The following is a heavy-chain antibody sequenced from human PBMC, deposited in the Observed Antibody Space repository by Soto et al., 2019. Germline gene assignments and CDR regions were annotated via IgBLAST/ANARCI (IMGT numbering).Heavy chain of an antibody. J-gene: IGHJ3*02. V-gene: IGHV1-69*01. CDR1: GGTFSSYA. CDR2: IIPIFGTA. CDR3: ARVTHCSSTSCYEGGAFDI. D-gene: IGHD2-2*01. Sequence: QVQPVQSGAEVKKPGSSVKVSCKASGGTFSSYAISWVRQAPGHGLECMGGIIPIFGTANYAQKFQGSVTITADESTSTAYMELSSLRSEDTAVYYCARVTHCSSTSCYEGGAFDIWGQGTIVTVSS.